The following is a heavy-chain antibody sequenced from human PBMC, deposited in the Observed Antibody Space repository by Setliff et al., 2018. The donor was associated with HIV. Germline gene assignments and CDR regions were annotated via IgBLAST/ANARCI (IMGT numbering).Heavy chain of an antibody. CDR1: GGSISSTTYW. CDR2: INHNKSS. CDR3: ARQKKSSSWSPNDY. D-gene: IGHD2-2*01. V-gene: IGHV4-39*01. Sequence: SETLSLTCTVSGGSISSTTYWWGWIRQPPGKGLEWIGEINHNKSSDYNPSLKSRVTMSVDTSKNQFSLKVKSVTAADTAVYYCARQKKSSSWSPNDYWGQGTLVTVSS. J-gene: IGHJ4*02.